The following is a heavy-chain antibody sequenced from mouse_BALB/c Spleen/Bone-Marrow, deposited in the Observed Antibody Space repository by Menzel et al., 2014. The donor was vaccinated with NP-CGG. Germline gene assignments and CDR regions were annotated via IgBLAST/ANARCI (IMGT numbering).Heavy chain of an antibody. V-gene: IGHV5-17*02. D-gene: IGHD2-4*01. CDR2: ISSGSSTI. J-gene: IGHJ4*01. Sequence: EVKLVESGGGLVQPGGSRKLSCAASGFTFSSFGMHWVRQAPEKGLEWVAYISSGSSTIYYADTVKGRFTISRDNPKNTLFLQMTSLRSEDTAMYYCTRKGALITHYYAMDYWGQGTSVTVSS. CDR3: TRKGALITHYYAMDY. CDR1: GFTFSSFG.